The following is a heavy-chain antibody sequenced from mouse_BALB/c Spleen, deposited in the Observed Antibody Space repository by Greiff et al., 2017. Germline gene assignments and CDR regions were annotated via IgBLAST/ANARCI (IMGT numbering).Heavy chain of an antibody. CDR1: GDSITSGY. Sequence: EVKLQESGPSLVKPSQTLSLTCSVTGDSITSGYWNWIRKFPGNKLEYMGYISYSGSTYYNPSLKSRISITRDTSKNQYYLQLNSVTTEDTATYYCERKGYYGHWYFDVWGAGTTVTVSS. D-gene: IGHD1-2*01. CDR2: ISYSGST. J-gene: IGHJ1*01. V-gene: IGHV3-8*02. CDR3: ERKGYYGHWYFDV.